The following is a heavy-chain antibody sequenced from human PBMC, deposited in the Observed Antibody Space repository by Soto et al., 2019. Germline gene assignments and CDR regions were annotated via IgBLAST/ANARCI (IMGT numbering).Heavy chain of an antibody. Sequence: GESLKISCKGSGYSFTSYWISWVRQMPGKGPEWMGRIDPSDSYTNYSPSFQGHVTISADKSISTAHLQWSSLKASDTAMYYCARLVVPAAIGPYYYYGMDVWGQGTTVTVSS. D-gene: IGHD2-2*01. CDR3: ARLVVPAAIGPYYYYGMDV. CDR2: IDPSDSYT. J-gene: IGHJ6*02. CDR1: GYSFTSYW. V-gene: IGHV5-10-1*01.